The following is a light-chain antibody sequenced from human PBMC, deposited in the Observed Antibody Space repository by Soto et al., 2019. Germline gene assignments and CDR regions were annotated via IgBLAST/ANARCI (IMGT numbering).Light chain of an antibody. CDR2: EVS. CDR3: SLYTSSSTVI. CDR1: SSDVGSYNR. V-gene: IGLV2-18*01. Sequence: QSALTQPPSVFGSPEQSVTISCNGASSDVGSYNRVSWYQQPPGTAPKLMIYEVSNRPSGVPDRFSGSESGNTASLTISGLQAEDEADYYCSLYTSSSTVIFGGGTKLTVL. J-gene: IGLJ2*01.